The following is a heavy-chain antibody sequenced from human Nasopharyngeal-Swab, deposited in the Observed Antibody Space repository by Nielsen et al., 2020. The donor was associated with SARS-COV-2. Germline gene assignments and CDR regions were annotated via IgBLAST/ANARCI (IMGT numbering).Heavy chain of an antibody. D-gene: IGHD3-3*01. V-gene: IGHV1-18*01. CDR1: CYTFTSYG. Sequence: ASVKVSCKTSCYTFTSYGISWVRQAPGQGLEWLGSISVHNGYTNYPQKFQDRVTMTTDTSTSTVYMELRSLRSDDTAVYYCARHGVAEDYWGQGTLVTVSS. J-gene: IGHJ4*02. CDR3: ARHGVAEDY. CDR2: ISVHNGYT.